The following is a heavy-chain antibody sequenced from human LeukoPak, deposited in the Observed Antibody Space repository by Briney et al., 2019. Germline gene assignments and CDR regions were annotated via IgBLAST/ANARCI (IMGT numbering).Heavy chain of an antibody. CDR2: IKQDGSET. V-gene: IGHV3-7*01. J-gene: IGHJ4*02. CDR1: GFTFSSSW. Sequence: GGSLRLSCAASGFTFSSSWMTWVRQAPGRGLELVANIKQDGSETYYVDSVKGRFTISRDNAKNSLYLQMNSLRAEDTAVYYCASRLVRPTKYFDYWGQGTLVTVSS. CDR3: ASRLVRPTKYFDY. D-gene: IGHD2-2*01.